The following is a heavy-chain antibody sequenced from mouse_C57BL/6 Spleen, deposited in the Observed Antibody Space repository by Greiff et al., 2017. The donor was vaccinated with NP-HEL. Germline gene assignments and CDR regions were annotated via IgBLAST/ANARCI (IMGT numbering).Heavy chain of an antibody. Sequence: DVMLVESGGGLVKPGGSLKLSCAASGFTFSDYGMHWVRQAPEKGLEWVAYISSGSSTIYYADTVKGRFTISRDNAKNTLFLQMTSLRSEDTAMYYCARGGYDYDESYFDYWGQGTTLTVSS. J-gene: IGHJ2*01. CDR3: ARGGYDYDESYFDY. CDR2: ISSGSSTI. D-gene: IGHD2-4*01. CDR1: GFTFSDYG. V-gene: IGHV5-17*01.